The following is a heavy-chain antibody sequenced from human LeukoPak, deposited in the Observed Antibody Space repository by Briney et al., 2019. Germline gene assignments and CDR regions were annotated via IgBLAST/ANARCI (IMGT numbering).Heavy chain of an antibody. CDR1: GFTFSSYG. V-gene: IGHV3-30*19. J-gene: IGHJ4*02. CDR2: ISYDGSNK. Sequence: PGGSLRLSCTASGFTFSSYGMHWVRQAPGRGLEWVAVISYDGSNKYYADSVKGRFTISRDNSKNTLYLQMNSLRAEDTAVYYCARSWVVTYYFDYWGQGTLVTVSS. D-gene: IGHD4-23*01. CDR3: ARSWVVTYYFDY.